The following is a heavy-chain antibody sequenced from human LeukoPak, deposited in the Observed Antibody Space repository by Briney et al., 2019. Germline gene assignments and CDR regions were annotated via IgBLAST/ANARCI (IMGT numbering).Heavy chain of an antibody. CDR3: ARWDRVATLFDY. Sequence: GASVKVSCKASGGTFSSYAISWVRQAPGQGLKWLGGIIPIFGTANYAQKFQGRVTITADESTSTAYMELSSLRSEDTAVYYCARWDRVATLFDYWGQGTLVTVSS. D-gene: IGHD1-26*01. J-gene: IGHJ4*02. CDR2: IIPIFGTA. CDR1: GGTFSSYA. V-gene: IGHV1-69*13.